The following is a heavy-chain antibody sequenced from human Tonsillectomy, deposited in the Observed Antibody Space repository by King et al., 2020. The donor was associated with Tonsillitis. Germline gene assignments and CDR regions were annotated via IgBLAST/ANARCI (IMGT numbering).Heavy chain of an antibody. CDR2: INPSGGST. CDR1: GYTFTSYY. J-gene: IGHJ4*02. V-gene: IGHV1-46*03. Sequence: VQLVESGAEVKKPGASVKVSCKASGYTFTSYYMHWVRQAPGQGLEWMGIINPSGGSTSYAQKFQGRVTMTRDTSTSTVYMELSSLRSEDTAVYYCARIWSSITGSKFDFDYWGQGTLVTVSS. D-gene: IGHD1-20*01. CDR3: ARIWSSITGSKFDFDY.